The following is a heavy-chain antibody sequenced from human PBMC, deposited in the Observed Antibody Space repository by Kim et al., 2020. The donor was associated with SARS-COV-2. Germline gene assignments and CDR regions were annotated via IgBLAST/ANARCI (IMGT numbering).Heavy chain of an antibody. CDR1: GFTFSAHA. CDR2: IAYDGSHI. J-gene: IGHJ4*02. D-gene: IGHD3-10*01. V-gene: IGHV3-30*04. Sequence: GGSLRLSCAASGFTFSAHALHWVRQAPGKGLEWVAHIAYDGSHISYPDSVKGRFIISRDNTKYTLFLQMNSLRPEDTAVYYCLAEIGSRSFDHCGQGSLV. CDR3: LAEIGSRSFDH.